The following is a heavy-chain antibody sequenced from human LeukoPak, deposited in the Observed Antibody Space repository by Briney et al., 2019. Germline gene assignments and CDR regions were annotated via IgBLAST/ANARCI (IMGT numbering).Heavy chain of an antibody. Sequence: TSETLSLTCTVSGDSISSGSYYWSWIRQSPGKGLEWIAHIHYSGSTNYNSSLASRVTISMDTSKRQISLKLSSVTAADTAVYYCARDSPFEWAVFGDSFDIWGQGTVVAVSS. CDR2: IHYSGST. V-gene: IGHV4-61*01. J-gene: IGHJ3*02. CDR1: GDSISSGSYY. CDR3: ARDSPFEWAVFGDSFDI. D-gene: IGHD3-3*01.